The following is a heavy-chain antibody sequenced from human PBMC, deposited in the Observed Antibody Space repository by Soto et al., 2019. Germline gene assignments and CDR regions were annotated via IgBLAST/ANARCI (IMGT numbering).Heavy chain of an antibody. CDR3: ARVRHYYYGMDV. CDR1: GYTFTGYY. Sequence: VASVKVSCKASGYTFTGYYMHWVRQAPGQGLEWMGWINPNSGGTNYAQKFQGRVTMTRDTSINTAYMELSRLRSDDTAVYYCARVRHYYYGMDVWGQGTTVTVSS. CDR2: INPNSGGT. V-gene: IGHV1-2*02. J-gene: IGHJ6*02.